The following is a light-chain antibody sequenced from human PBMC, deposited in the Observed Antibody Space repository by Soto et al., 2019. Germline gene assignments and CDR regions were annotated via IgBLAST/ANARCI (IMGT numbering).Light chain of an antibody. J-gene: IGKJ5*01. CDR3: QQHGSSPPIT. CDR2: GAS. V-gene: IGKV3-20*01. CDR1: QSVSNNY. Sequence: EIVLTQSPGTLSLSPGERATLSCRASQSVSNNYLAWYQQKPRQAPRLLIYGASNRATGIPDRFSGSGSGTDFTPTISRLEPEDFAVYYCQQHGSSPPITCGQGTRLEIK.